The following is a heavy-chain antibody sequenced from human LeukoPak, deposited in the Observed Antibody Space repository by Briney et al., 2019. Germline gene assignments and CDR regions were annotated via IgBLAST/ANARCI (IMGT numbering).Heavy chain of an antibody. CDR3: AREWRGKVGATYFDY. V-gene: IGHV3-74*03. CDR2: IDNDGHGI. D-gene: IGHD1-26*01. Sequence: GGSLRLSCAASGFTFSGYWMPWVRQGPEKGLELVSRIDNDGHGILYADSVKGRFTTSRDNAKNTLYLQMNSLRAEDTAVYYCAREWRGKVGATYFDYWGQGTLVTVSS. CDR1: GFTFSGYW. J-gene: IGHJ4*02.